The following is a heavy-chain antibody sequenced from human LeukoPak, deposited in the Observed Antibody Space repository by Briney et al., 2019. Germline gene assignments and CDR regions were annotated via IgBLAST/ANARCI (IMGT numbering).Heavy chain of an antibody. V-gene: IGHV4-4*09. Sequence: SETLSLTCTVSGGSISSYYWSWLRQPPGKGLEWIGYIYTSGSTNYNPSLKSRVTISVDTSKNQFSLKLSSVTAADTAVYYCATHKSGDPRRGYSYGFGWFDPWGQGTLVTVSS. CDR2: IYTSGST. D-gene: IGHD5-18*01. CDR1: GGSISSYY. CDR3: ATHKSGDPRRGYSYGFGWFDP. J-gene: IGHJ5*02.